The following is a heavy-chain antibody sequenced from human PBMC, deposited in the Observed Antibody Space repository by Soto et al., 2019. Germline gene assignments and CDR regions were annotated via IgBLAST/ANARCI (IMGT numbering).Heavy chain of an antibody. CDR1: GYTFTTYG. CDR2: ISAYNGDT. Sequence: QVQLVQSGPEVTKPGASVKVSCKTSGYTFTTYGITWVRQAPGQGLEWLGWISAYNGDTNYAQKLQDRVTMTTETSTTTAYRELRSLKSDDTAMYYCARGDDYGDYWGQGTLVTVSS. J-gene: IGHJ4*02. V-gene: IGHV1-18*01. CDR3: ARGDDYGDY.